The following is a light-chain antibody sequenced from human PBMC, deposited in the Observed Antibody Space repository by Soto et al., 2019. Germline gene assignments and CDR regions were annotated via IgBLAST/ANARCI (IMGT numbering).Light chain of an antibody. CDR2: GAS. V-gene: IGKV3-20*01. J-gene: IGKJ1*01. CDR3: QQYGSSGT. CDR1: QSVSNNY. Sequence: EIVLTQSPGTLSLSPGERATLSCRASQSVSNNYLAWYQQKPGQAPRLLIYGASNRATGIPDRCSGSGSGTDFTITISGLEPEYVALYYYQQYGSSGTFGQGTKVDIK.